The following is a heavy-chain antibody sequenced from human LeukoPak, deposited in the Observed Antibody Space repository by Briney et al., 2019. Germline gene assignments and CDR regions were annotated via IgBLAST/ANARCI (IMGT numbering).Heavy chain of an antibody. V-gene: IGHV1-69*01. CDR3: AGYCSSTSCYDFDY. D-gene: IGHD2-2*01. J-gene: IGHJ4*02. CDR1: GGTFSSYA. CDR2: IIPIFGTA. Sequence: SVTVSCKASGGTFSSYAISWVRQAPGQGLEWMGGIIPIFGTANYAQKFQGRVTITADESTSTAYMELSSLRSEDTAVYYCAGYCSSTSCYDFDYWGQGTLATVSS.